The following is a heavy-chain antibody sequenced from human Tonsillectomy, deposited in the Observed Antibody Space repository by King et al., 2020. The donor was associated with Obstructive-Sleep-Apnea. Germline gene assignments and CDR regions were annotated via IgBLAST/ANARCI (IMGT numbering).Heavy chain of an antibody. CDR3: AREWWSDDFWSCYHAFDI. V-gene: IGHV3-53*04. CDR1: GFSVSSNY. Sequence: VQLVESGGGLVQPGGSLRLSCVASGFSVSSNYMTWVRQAPGKGLEWVSLFYSADRTYYADSVKGRFTISRHNSKNTLYLQMNSLRFEDTAVYFCAREWWSDDFWSCYHAFDIWGQGTVVTVSS. D-gene: IGHD3-3*01. J-gene: IGHJ3*02. CDR2: FYSADRT.